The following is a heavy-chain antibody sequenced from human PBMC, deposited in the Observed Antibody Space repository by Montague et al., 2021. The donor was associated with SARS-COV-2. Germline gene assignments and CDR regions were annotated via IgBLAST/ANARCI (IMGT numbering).Heavy chain of an antibody. CDR2: INHSGST. D-gene: IGHD3-9*01. Sequence: SETLSLTCAVYGGSFSGYYWSWIRQPPGKGLEWIGEINHSGSTDYNPSLKSRVTISVDTSKSQFSLKVSSVTAADTAVYFCARAPDYVILTGALTEGFDFWGQGTLVTVSS. J-gene: IGHJ4*02. CDR1: GGSFSGYY. V-gene: IGHV4-34*01. CDR3: ARAPDYVILTGALTEGFDF.